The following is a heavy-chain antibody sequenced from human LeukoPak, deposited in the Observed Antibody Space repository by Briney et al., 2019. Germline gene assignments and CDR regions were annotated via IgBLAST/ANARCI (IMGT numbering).Heavy chain of an antibody. CDR2: IKSKTDGGTT. D-gene: IGHD2-21*02. CDR1: GFTFSNAW. V-gene: IGHV3-15*01. CDR3: AITPGDFDAFDI. Sequence: GGSLRLSCAASGFTFSNAWMSWVRQAPGKGPEWVGRIKSKTDGGTTDYAAPVKGRFTISRDDSKNTLYLQMNSLRAEDTAVYYCAITPGDFDAFDIWGQGTMVTVSS. J-gene: IGHJ3*02.